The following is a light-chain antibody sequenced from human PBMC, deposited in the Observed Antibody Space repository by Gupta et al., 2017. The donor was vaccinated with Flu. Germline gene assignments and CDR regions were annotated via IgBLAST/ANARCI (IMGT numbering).Light chain of an antibody. CDR2: DAS. V-gene: IGKV3-11*01. CDR1: QSVSSY. Sequence: EIVLTQSPATLSLSTGERATLSCRASQSVSSYLAWYQQTPGQAPRLLIYDASNRATGIPARFSGSGSGTDFTLTISSLEPEDFAVYYCQQRSNWPRTITFGQGTRLEIK. J-gene: IGKJ5*01. CDR3: QQRSNWPRTIT.